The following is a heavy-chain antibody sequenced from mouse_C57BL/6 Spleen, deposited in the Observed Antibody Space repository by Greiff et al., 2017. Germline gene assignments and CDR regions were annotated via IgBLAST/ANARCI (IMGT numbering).Heavy chain of an antibody. V-gene: IGHV8-12*01. CDR2: IYWDDDK. J-gene: IGHJ1*03. D-gene: IGHD1-1*01. CDR3: ARNYYYGSSYGYFDV. Sequence: QVTLKESGPGILQSSQTLSLTCSFSGFSLSTSGMGVSWIRQPSGKGLDWLAHIYWDDDKRYNPSLKSRLTISKDTSRNQVFLKITRVDTADTATYYGARNYYYGSSYGYFDVWGTGTTVTVSS. CDR1: GFSLSTSGMG.